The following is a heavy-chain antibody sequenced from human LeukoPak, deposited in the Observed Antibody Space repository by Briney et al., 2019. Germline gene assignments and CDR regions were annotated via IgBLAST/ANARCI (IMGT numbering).Heavy chain of an antibody. Sequence: GGSLRLSCAASGFTFSSYNMSWVRQAPGKGLEWVSVIYSGGSTYYADSVKGRFTISRDNSKNTLYLQMNSLRAEDTAVYYCASIAFSGYYFDYWGQGTLVTVSS. CDR1: GFTFSSYN. V-gene: IGHV3-53*01. CDR3: ASIAFSGYYFDY. CDR2: IYSGGST. D-gene: IGHD1-26*01. J-gene: IGHJ4*02.